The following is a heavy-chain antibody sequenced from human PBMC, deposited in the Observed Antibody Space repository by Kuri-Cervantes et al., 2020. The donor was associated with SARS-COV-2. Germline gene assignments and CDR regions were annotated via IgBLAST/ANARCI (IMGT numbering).Heavy chain of an antibody. D-gene: IGHD3-10*01. CDR3: ARVAGEGPIYYYYMDV. V-gene: IGHV3-21*01. CDR1: GFTFSSYS. CDR2: ISGSGSYI. J-gene: IGHJ6*03. Sequence: GESLKISCEVSGFTFSSYSMNWVRQAPGKGLEWVSSISGSGSYIYYADSMKGRFTISKESGENSLYLHMNSLRGDDTAVYYCARVAGEGPIYYYYMDVWGKGTTVTVSS.